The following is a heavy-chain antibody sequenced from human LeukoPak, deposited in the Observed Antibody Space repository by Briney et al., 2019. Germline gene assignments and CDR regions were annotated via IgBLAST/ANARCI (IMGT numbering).Heavy chain of an antibody. D-gene: IGHD1-1*01. J-gene: IGHJ4*02. V-gene: IGHV3-23*01. Sequence: QPGGSLRLSCTASGFTFGDHSVSWVRQAPGKGLEWVSAISGSGGSTYYADSVKGRFTISRDNSKNTLYLQMNSLRAEDTAVYYCAKRNEERHFDYWGQGTLVTVSS. CDR3: AKRNEERHFDY. CDR1: GFTFGDHS. CDR2: ISGSGGST.